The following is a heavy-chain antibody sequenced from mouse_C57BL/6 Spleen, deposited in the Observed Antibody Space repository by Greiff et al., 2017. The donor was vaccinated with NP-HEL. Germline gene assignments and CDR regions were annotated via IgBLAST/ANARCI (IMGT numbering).Heavy chain of an antibody. V-gene: IGHV1-50*01. CDR1: GYTFTSYW. Sequence: QVQLQQPGAELVKPGASVKLSCKASGYTFTSYWMQWVKQRPGQGLEWIGEIDPSDSYTNYNQKFKGKATLTVDTSSSTAYMQLSSLTSEDSAVYYCARVEDYYGSSDDWYFDGWGTGTTVTV. CDR2: IDPSDSYT. D-gene: IGHD1-1*01. J-gene: IGHJ1*03. CDR3: ARVEDYYGSSDDWYFDG.